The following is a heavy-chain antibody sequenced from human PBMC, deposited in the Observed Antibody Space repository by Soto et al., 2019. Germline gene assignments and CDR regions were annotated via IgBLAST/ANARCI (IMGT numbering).Heavy chain of an antibody. Sequence: QVQLVQSGAEVKRPGASVKVSCKASGYTLTDNYMHWVREAPGQGLEWMGWINPNGGTNYAQKFQGRVTMSTDTSTSTAYLELRSLRSDDTAVYYCARGPESRSTAYFDYWGQGTLVTVSS. CDR3: ARGPESRSTAYFDY. CDR1: GYTLTDNY. D-gene: IGHD2-2*01. J-gene: IGHJ4*02. CDR2: INPNGGT. V-gene: IGHV1-2*02.